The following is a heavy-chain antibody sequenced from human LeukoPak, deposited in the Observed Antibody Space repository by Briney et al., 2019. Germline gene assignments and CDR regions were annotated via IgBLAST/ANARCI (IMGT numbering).Heavy chain of an antibody. CDR3: GRDRGVLSSYY. Sequence: SGTLSLTCTVSGGSISSYYMRWIRQPAGKGLEWVWRIYTSGSTNYNPSLESRVTMSVSTSKNQFSFKQSYVTAADTAVFYCGRDRGVLSSYYWGQGALVTVSS. V-gene: IGHV4-4*07. CDR1: GGSISSYY. D-gene: IGHD3-16*01. J-gene: IGHJ4*02. CDR2: IYTSGST.